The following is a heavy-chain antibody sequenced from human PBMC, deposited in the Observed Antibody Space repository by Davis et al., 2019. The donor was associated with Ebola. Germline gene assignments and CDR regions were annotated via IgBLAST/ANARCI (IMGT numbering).Heavy chain of an antibody. D-gene: IGHD5-18*01. Sequence: MPGGSLRLSCTVSGGSISSYYWSWIRQPPGKGLEWIGYIYYSGSTNYNPSLKSRVTISVDTSKNQFSLKLSSVTAADTAVYYCARTAYSSGSHPFYFDSWGQGTLVTVSS. CDR1: GGSISSYY. V-gene: IGHV4-59*01. J-gene: IGHJ4*02. CDR3: ARTAYSSGSHPFYFDS. CDR2: IYYSGST.